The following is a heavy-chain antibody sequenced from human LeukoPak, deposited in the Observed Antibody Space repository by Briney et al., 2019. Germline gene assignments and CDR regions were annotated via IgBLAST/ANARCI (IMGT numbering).Heavy chain of an antibody. D-gene: IGHD6-13*01. J-gene: IGHJ6*02. V-gene: IGHV4-39*02. Sequence: SETLSLTCTVSGGSISSTSDHWGWIRQPPGKGLEWIGTIDNSGNTNYIPSLKSRVTISVDATRNQFSLKLSSVTAADTAVYYCARDSSSWFHLYYYYGMDVWGQGTTVTVSS. CDR2: IDNSGNT. CDR3: ARDSSSWFHLYYYYGMDV. CDR1: GGSISSTSDH.